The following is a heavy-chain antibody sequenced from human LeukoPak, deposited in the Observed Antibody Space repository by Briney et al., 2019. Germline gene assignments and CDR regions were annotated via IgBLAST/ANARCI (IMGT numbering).Heavy chain of an antibody. Sequence: GASVKVSCKASGYRLRNHGISWVRQAPGQGLEWLGGIMPLFGTAGYAQKFQGRVTITKDESTRTVYLELTSLTSDDTAVYHCARDVHGDYGSGWFDPWGQGTLVSVSS. CDR3: ARDVHGDYGSGWFDP. D-gene: IGHD4-17*01. CDR2: IMPLFGTA. V-gene: IGHV1-69*05. J-gene: IGHJ5*02. CDR1: GYRLRNHG.